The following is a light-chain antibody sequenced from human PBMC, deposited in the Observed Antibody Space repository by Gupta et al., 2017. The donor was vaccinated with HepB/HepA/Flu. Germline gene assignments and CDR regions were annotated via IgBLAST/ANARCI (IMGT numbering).Light chain of an antibody. V-gene: IGKV1-39*01. Sequence: DIQLTQSPSSLSASVGDRVTITCRASQSISSYLHWYQTKPGKAPKLLIYVASRLQRWVKTRFRDSGDDSGRAFTLTISRLPPQDFATSYSQQRDSTPSTSGQGTKVEIK. CDR2: VAS. CDR3: QQRDSTPST. CDR1: QSISSY. J-gene: IGKJ1*01.